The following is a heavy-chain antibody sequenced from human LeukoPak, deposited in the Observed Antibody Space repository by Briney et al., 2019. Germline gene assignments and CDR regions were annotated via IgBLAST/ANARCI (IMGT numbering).Heavy chain of an antibody. CDR1: GGSIVSYY. CDR2: TYYTGIT. V-gene: IGHV4-59*01. CDR3: ARIIRQRTDTGDFDY. D-gene: IGHD1-14*01. J-gene: IGHJ4*02. Sequence: SETLSLTCTVSGGSIVSYYWNWIRQPPGKGLEWIGYTYYTGITKYNPSLKTRVTISADTSKNQVSLRLTSVNAADTAVYYCARIIRQRTDTGDFDYWGQGILVTVSS.